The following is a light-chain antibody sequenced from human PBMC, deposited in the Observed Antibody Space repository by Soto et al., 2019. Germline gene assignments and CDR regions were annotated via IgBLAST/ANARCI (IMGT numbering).Light chain of an antibody. V-gene: IGKV3-15*01. Sequence: EIVMTQSPATLSVSPGERDTLSCRASQSVSSNLAWYQQKPGQAPRLLIYGASTRASGIPARFSSSGSGTEFTLTISSLQSEDFAVYYCQQYNNWPYTFGQGTKLEIK. CDR3: QQYNNWPYT. CDR1: QSVSSN. CDR2: GAS. J-gene: IGKJ2*01.